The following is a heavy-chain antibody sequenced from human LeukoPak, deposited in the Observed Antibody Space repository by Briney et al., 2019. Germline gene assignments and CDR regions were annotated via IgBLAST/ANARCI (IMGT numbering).Heavy chain of an antibody. Sequence: GGSLRLSCAASGFTFSSYDMHWVRQATGKGLEWVSAIGTAGDTYYPGSVKGRFTISRENAKNSLYLQMNSLRAGDTAVYYCARGVTGGAFDIWGQGTMVTVSS. V-gene: IGHV3-13*01. CDR2: IGTAGDT. CDR1: GFTFSSYD. CDR3: ARGVTGGAFDI. J-gene: IGHJ3*02. D-gene: IGHD5-18*01.